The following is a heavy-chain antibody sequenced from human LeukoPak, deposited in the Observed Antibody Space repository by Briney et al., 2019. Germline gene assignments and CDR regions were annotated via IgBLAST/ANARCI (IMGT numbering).Heavy chain of an antibody. V-gene: IGHV1-18*01. CDR2: ISAYNGNT. CDR1: GYTFTNFG. J-gene: IGHJ4*02. D-gene: IGHD4-17*01. Sequence: ASVKVSCKASGYTFTNFGISWVRQAPGQGLEWMGWISAYNGNTNYAQRLQGRVTMTTDTSTSAAYMELRSLRSDDTAVYYCARDRDYGDYNTQDLFVYWGQGTLVTVSS. CDR3: ARDRDYGDYNTQDLFVY.